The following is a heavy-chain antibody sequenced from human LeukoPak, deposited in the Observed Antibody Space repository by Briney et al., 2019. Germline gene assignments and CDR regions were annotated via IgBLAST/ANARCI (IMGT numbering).Heavy chain of an antibody. V-gene: IGHV3-64*02. D-gene: IGHD3-22*01. CDR2: ISSNGGST. CDR1: GFTFSTYT. CDR3: ARGRSSDYCFVAFDI. Sequence: GGSLRLSCAASGFTFSTYTMHWVRQAPGRGLEYVSSISSNGGSTYYADSVKGRFTISRDNSKNTLYLQMGSLRAEDMAVYYCARGRSSDYCFVAFDIWGQGTMVTVSS. J-gene: IGHJ3*02.